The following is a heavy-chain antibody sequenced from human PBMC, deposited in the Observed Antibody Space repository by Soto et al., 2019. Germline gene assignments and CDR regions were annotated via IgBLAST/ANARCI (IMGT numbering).Heavy chain of an antibody. J-gene: IGHJ4*02. Sequence: QVQLQESGPGLVKPSETLSLTCTVSGGSISSYYWSWIRQPPGKGLEWIGYIYYSGSTNYHPSLKSRVTISVDTSKNQFSLKLSSVTAADTAVYYCARHREEWLLSSSYYFDYWGQGTLVTVSS. CDR3: ARHREEWLLSSSYYFDY. D-gene: IGHD5-12*01. CDR1: GGSISSYY. V-gene: IGHV4-59*08. CDR2: IYYSGST.